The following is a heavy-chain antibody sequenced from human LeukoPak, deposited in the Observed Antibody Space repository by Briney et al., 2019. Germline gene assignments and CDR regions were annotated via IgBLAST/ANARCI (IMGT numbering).Heavy chain of an antibody. CDR3: ARSDHYYDSSGYFSEPLDY. J-gene: IGHJ4*02. D-gene: IGHD3-22*01. CDR2: IYSGDSDT. Sequence: GESLKLSCKGSGYNFTSYWIGWVRQLPGKGLEWMGIIYSGDSDTRYSPSFQGQVTISADKSISTAYLQWSSLKASDTAMYYCARSDHYYDSSGYFSEPLDYWGQGTLVTVSS. CDR1: GYNFTSYW. V-gene: IGHV5-51*01.